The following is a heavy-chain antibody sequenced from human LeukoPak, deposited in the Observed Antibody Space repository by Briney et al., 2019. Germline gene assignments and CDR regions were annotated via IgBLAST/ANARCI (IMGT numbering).Heavy chain of an antibody. J-gene: IGHJ4*02. V-gene: IGHV3-11*06. D-gene: IGHD1-26*01. CDR3: ARGGGSYYDHYFDY. CDR2: ISSSSSYT. CDR1: GFTFSDYY. Sequence: GGSLRLSCAASGFTFSDYYMSWIRQAPGKGLEWVSYISSSSSYTNYADSVKGRFTISRDNAKNSLYLQMNSLRAEDTAVYYCARGGGSYYDHYFDYWGQGTLVTVSS.